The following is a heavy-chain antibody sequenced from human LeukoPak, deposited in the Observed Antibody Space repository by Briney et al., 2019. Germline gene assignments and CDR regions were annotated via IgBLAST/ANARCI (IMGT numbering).Heavy chain of an antibody. J-gene: IGHJ5*02. CDR2: IYYSGST. CDR1: GGSISSSSYY. D-gene: IGHD2-2*01. CDR3: ARPLAEDCSSTSCANGGGNWFDP. Sequence: SETLSLTCTVSGGSISSSSYYWGWIRQPPGKGLEWIGSIYYSGSTYYNPSLKSRVTLSVDTSKNQFSLKLSSVTAADTAVYYCARPLAEDCSSTSCANGGGNWFDPWGQGTLVTVSS. V-gene: IGHV4-39*07.